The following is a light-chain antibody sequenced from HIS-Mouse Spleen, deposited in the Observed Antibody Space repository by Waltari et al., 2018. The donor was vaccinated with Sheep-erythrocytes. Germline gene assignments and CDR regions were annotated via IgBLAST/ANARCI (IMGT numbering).Light chain of an antibody. CDR2: GAS. V-gene: IGKV3-20*01. CDR1: QSGSSSY. CDR3: QQYGSSRQQTFT. Sequence: EIVLTQSPGTLSLSPGERATLSCRASQSGSSSYLAWYQQKPGQAPRLLIYGASSRATGSPDRFSGSGSGTDFTLTISRLEPEDFAVYYCQQYGSSRQQTFTFGPGTKVDIK. J-gene: IGKJ3*01.